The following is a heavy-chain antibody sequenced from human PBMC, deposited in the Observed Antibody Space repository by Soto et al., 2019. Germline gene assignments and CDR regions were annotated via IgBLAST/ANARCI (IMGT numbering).Heavy chain of an antibody. CDR1: GFTFSSYA. D-gene: IGHD4-17*01. J-gene: IGHJ4*02. Sequence: QVQLVESGGGVVQPGRSLRLSCAASGFTFSSYAMHWVRQAPGKGLEWVAVISYDGSNKYYADSVKGRFTISRDNSKNTLYLQMNSLRAEDTAVYYCARDDYGDPYLDYWGQGTLVTVSS. V-gene: IGHV3-30-3*01. CDR3: ARDDYGDPYLDY. CDR2: ISYDGSNK.